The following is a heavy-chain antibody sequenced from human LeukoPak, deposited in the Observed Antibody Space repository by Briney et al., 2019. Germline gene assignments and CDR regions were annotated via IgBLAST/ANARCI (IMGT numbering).Heavy chain of an antibody. J-gene: IGHJ5*02. CDR3: AAQRGASLHDFWSTRLFDP. CDR2: IVLGSGNT. V-gene: IGHV1-58*02. CDR1: GFTFHTSA. Sequence: ASVKVSCKASGFTFHTSAMQWVRQARGQRLEWIGWIVLGSGNTVYSHKFHDRVIITRDMSTSTVYMELDGLGSEDTAVYYCAAQRGASLHDFWSTRLFDPWGQGTLVTVSS. D-gene: IGHD3-3*01.